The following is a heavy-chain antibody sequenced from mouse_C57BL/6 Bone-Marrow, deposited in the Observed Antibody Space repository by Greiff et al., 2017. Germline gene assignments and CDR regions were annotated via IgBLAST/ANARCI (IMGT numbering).Heavy chain of an antibody. D-gene: IGHD2-3*01. CDR3: ARRRDGYYWFAY. CDR1: GYTFTTYP. J-gene: IGHJ3*01. CDR2: FHPYNDDT. V-gene: IGHV1-47*01. Sequence: QVHVKQSGAELVKPGASVKMSCKASGYTFTTYPIEWMKQNHGKSLEWIGNFHPYNDDTKYNEKFKGKATLTVEKSSSTVYLELSRLTSDDSAVYYCARRRDGYYWFAYWGQGTLVTVSA.